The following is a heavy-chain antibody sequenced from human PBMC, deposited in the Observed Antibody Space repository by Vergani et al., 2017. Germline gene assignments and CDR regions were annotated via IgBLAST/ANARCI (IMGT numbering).Heavy chain of an antibody. Sequence: QVQLQESGPGLVKPSETLSLTCTVSGGSISSYYWSWIRQPPGKGLEWIGYIYYSGSTNYNPSLKSRVTISVDTSKNQFSLKLSSVTSADTAVYYCARDGSGEYAQSFDYGSQGTLVTVSS. CDR1: GGSISSYY. CDR3: ARDGSGEYAQSFDY. CDR2: IYYSGST. V-gene: IGHV4-59*01. J-gene: IGHJ4*02. D-gene: IGHD2/OR15-2a*01.